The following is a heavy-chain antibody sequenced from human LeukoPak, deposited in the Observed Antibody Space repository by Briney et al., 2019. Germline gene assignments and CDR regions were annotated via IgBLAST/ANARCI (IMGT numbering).Heavy chain of an antibody. CDR1: GFTFSSTV. D-gene: IGHD3-22*01. CDR2: ISSSGSYI. Sequence: GGSLRLSCVGSGFTFSSTVMNWVRQAPGKGLEWVSSISSSGSYIYYADSMQGRFTISRDNSKNSLFLQMNSLRAEDTAVYYCARGLYPDYYVSSGSSPPEHWGQGTLVTVSS. V-gene: IGHV3-21*01. CDR3: ARGLYPDYYVSSGSSPPEH. J-gene: IGHJ1*01.